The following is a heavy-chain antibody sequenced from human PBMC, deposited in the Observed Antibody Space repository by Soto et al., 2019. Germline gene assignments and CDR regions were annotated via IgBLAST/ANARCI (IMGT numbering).Heavy chain of an antibody. Sequence: QVQLQESGPGLVKPSETLSLTCTVSGGSISSYYWSWIRQPPGKGLEWIGYIYYSGSTNYNPSLKSRVTISVDTSKNPFSLKLSSVTAADTAVYYCARCVCSSTSCDSPGYYFDYWGQGTLVTVSS. J-gene: IGHJ4*02. CDR3: ARCVCSSTSCDSPGYYFDY. D-gene: IGHD2-2*01. CDR1: GGSISSYY. CDR2: IYYSGST. V-gene: IGHV4-59*01.